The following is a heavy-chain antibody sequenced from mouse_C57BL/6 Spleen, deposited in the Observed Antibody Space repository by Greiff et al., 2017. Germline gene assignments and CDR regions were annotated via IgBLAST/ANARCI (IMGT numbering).Heavy chain of an antibody. J-gene: IGHJ4*01. D-gene: IGHD2-13*01. CDR3: ARDGDYGPYYAMDY. V-gene: IGHV1-54*01. CDR1: GYAFTNYL. Sequence: QVQLQQSGAELVRPGTSVKVSCKASGYAFTNYLIAWVKQRPGQGLEWIGVINPGSGGTNYNEKFKGKATLTEDKSSSTAYMQLSSLTSEDSAVYFCARDGDYGPYYAMDYWGQGTSVTVSS. CDR2: INPGSGGT.